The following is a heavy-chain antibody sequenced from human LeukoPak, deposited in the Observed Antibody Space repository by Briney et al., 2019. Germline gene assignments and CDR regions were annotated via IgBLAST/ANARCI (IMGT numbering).Heavy chain of an antibody. D-gene: IGHD3-22*01. Sequence: GGSLRLSCAASGFTFSSYDMHWVRQATGKVLEWVSAIGTAGDTYYPGSVKGRFTISRENAKNSLYLQMNSLRAGDTAVYYCARGDYYDSSLGYWGQGTLVTVSS. J-gene: IGHJ4*02. CDR3: ARGDYYDSSLGY. V-gene: IGHV3-13*01. CDR1: GFTFSSYD. CDR2: IGTAGDT.